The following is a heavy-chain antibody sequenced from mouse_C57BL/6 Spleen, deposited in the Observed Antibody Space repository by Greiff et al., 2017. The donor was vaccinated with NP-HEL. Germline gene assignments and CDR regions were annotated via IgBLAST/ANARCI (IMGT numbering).Heavy chain of an antibody. CDR3: ARGDYYGYDGGFDV. D-gene: IGHD2-2*01. CDR2: IYPGDGDT. CDR1: GYAFSSSW. Sequence: QVQLQQSGPELVKPGASVKISCKASGYAFSSSWMNWVKQRPGQGLEWIGRIYPGDGDTNYNGKFKGKATLTADKSSSTAYMQLSSLTSEDSAVYCCARGDYYGYDGGFDVWGTGTTVTVSS. J-gene: IGHJ1*03. V-gene: IGHV1-82*01.